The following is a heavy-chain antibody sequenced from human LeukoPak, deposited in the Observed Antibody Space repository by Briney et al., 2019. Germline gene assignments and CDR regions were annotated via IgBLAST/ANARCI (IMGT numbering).Heavy chain of an antibody. Sequence: SETLSLTCTVSGGSINGGNYYWTWLRQPAGKGLEWIGRISPSGSTNHNPSLTSRVTISVDTSKNQFSLKPSSVTAADTAVYYCARVWVRGDLRFDYWGQGTLVTVSS. CDR3: ARVWVRGDLRFDY. CDR2: ISPSGST. D-gene: IGHD3-10*01. CDR1: GGSINGGNYY. V-gene: IGHV4-61*02. J-gene: IGHJ4*02.